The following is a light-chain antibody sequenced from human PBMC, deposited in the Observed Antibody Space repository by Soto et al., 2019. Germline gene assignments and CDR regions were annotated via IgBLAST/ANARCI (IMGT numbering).Light chain of an antibody. V-gene: IGLV4-69*01. Sequence: QPVLTQSPSASASLGASVKLTCTLSSGHSSYAIAWHQQQPEKGPRYLMRLNGDGSHSKGDGIPDRFSGSSSGAERYLTISSLQSEDEADYYCQTWGTGTQVFVGGTKVTVL. J-gene: IGLJ3*02. CDR3: QTWGTGTQV. CDR1: SGHSSYA. CDR2: LNGDGSH.